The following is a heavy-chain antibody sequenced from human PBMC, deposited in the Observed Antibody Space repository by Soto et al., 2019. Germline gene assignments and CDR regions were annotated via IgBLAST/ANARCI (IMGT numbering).Heavy chain of an antibody. V-gene: IGHV3-53*01. CDR3: ARDRGSRGYCSSTSCPYYYGMDV. CDR2: IYSGGST. Sequence: SLRLSCAASGFTVSSNYMSWVRQAPGKGLELVSVIYSGGSTYYADSVKGRFTISRDNSKNTLYLQMNSLRAEDTAVYFCARDRGSRGYCSSTSCPYYYGMDVWGQGTTVTVS. CDR1: GFTVSSNY. D-gene: IGHD2-2*01. J-gene: IGHJ6*02.